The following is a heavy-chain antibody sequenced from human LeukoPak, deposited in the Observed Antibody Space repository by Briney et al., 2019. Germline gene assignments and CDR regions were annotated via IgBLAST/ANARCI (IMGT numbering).Heavy chain of an antibody. CDR3: AGEVARGYGMDV. CDR1: GFSFSGYG. J-gene: IGHJ6*02. CDR2: IWSGGNKD. Sequence: EGSLRLSCETSGFSFSGYGMHWIRQAPGKGLEWVALIWSGGNKDFYADSVRGRFAISRDNGRSTLYLDMNSLRDDDTGVYYCAGEVARGYGMDVWGQGTAVIVSS. V-gene: IGHV3-33*01. D-gene: IGHD3-10*01.